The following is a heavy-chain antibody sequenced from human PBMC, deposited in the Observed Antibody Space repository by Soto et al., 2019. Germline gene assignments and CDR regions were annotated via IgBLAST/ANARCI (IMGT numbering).Heavy chain of an antibody. CDR2: IYDSGST. Sequence: QVQLQESGPGLVKPSQTLSLTCTVSGGSISSGDYYWSWIRQPPGKGLEWIGYIYDSGSTYYNSPHKSRVNITLDTSKNQFSLKLTSVTAAATAVYYCARDNGVGPWGQGTLVTVSS. D-gene: IGHD2-8*01. V-gene: IGHV4-30-4*01. J-gene: IGHJ5*02. CDR3: ARDNGVGP. CDR1: GGSISSGDYY.